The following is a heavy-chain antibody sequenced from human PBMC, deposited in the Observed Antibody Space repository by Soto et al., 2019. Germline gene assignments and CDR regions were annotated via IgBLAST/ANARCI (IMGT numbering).Heavy chain of an antibody. D-gene: IGHD2-21*01. CDR3: ATGGRYCGGDCYVNY. V-gene: IGHV3-23*01. J-gene: IGHJ4*02. Sequence: GGSLRLSCAASGFTFSSYAMSWVRQAPGKGLEWVSAISGSGGSTYYADSVKGRFTISRDNSKNTLYLQMNSLRAEDTAVYYCATGGRYCGGDCYVNYWGQGTLVTVSS. CDR2: ISGSGGST. CDR1: GFTFSSYA.